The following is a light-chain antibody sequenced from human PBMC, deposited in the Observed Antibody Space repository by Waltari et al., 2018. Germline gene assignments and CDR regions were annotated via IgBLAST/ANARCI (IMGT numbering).Light chain of an antibody. CDR2: KAS. J-gene: IGKJ4*01. CDR3: LQYSSSPPT. Sequence: DIQMTQSPSSLSASVGDTVTITCRASQSISSWLDWYQQKPGKAPKLLIYKASSLQRGVPSRFSGSGSGTDFTLTISSLQPEEFESYYCLQYSSSPPTFGGGTKVEIK. V-gene: IGKV1-12*01. CDR1: QSISSW.